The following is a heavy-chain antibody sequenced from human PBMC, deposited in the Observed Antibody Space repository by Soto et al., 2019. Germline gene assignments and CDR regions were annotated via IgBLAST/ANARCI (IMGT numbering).Heavy chain of an antibody. J-gene: IGHJ5*02. CDR3: ANQGTTSGWYGDNCFDP. Sequence: GGSLRLSCAASGFTFSSYDMDWVRQAPGKGLAWVSYISSSGGTIYYADSVKGRFTISRDNAKKSLYLQMNSLRAEDTAVYYCANQGTTSGWYGDNCFDPWGQGNLVTVS. V-gene: IGHV3-48*03. D-gene: IGHD6-19*01. CDR1: GFTFSSYD. CDR2: ISSSGGTI.